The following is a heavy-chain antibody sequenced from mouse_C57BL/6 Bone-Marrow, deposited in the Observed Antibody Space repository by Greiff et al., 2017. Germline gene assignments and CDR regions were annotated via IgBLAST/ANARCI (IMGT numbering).Heavy chain of an antibody. CDR1: GFNIKDDY. V-gene: IGHV14-4*01. Sequence: VQLQQSGAELVRPGASVKLSCTASGFNIKDDYMHWVKQRPEQGLEWIGWIDPENGDTEYASKFQGKATITADTSSNTAYLQLSSVTSEDTAVYYCTTYYGSSPVAYWGQGTLVTVSA. D-gene: IGHD1-1*01. CDR2: IDPENGDT. CDR3: TTYYGSSPVAY. J-gene: IGHJ3*01.